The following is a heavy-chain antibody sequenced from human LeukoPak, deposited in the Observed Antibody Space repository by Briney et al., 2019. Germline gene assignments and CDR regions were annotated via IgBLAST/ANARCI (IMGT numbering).Heavy chain of an antibody. D-gene: IGHD7-27*01. CDR3: ASTPILGRYYYYGMDV. V-gene: IGHV4-34*01. J-gene: IGHJ6*02. Sequence: PSETLSLTCAVYGGSFSGYYWSWIRQPPGKGLEWIEEINHSGSTNYNPSLKSRVTISVDTSKNQFSLKLSSVTAADTAVYYCASTPILGRYYYYGMDVWGQGTTVTVSS. CDR2: INHSGST. CDR1: GGSFSGYY.